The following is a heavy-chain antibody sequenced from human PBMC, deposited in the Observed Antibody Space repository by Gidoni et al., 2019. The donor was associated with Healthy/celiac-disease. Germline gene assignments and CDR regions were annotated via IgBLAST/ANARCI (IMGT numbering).Heavy chain of an antibody. CDR3: ASPYTTGTKAP. D-gene: IGHD1-1*01. V-gene: IGHV4-39*01. J-gene: IGHJ5*02. Sequence: QLQLQESGPGLVKPSETLSLPCTVSGGPISSSSYYWGWLRPPPGKGLEWIGSIYYSGSTYHNPSLKSRVTISVDTSKNQFSLKLSSVTAADTDVYYCASPYTTGTKAPWGQGTMVTVSS. CDR2: IYYSGST. CDR1: GGPISSSSYY.